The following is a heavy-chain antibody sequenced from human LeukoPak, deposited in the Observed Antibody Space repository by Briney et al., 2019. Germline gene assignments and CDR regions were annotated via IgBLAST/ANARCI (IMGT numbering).Heavy chain of an antibody. CDR3: ARVRNFWSGYYPYYFDY. Sequence: ASVKVSCKASGGTFSSYAISWVRQAPGQGLEWMGGIIPIFGTASYAQKFQGRVTITADESTSTAYMELSSLRSEDTAVYYCARVRNFWSGYYPYYFDYWGQGTLVTVSS. J-gene: IGHJ4*02. CDR2: IIPIFGTA. V-gene: IGHV1-69*13. CDR1: GGTFSSYA. D-gene: IGHD3-3*01.